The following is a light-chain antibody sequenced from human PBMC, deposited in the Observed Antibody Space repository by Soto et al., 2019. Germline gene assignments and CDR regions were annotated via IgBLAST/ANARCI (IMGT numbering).Light chain of an antibody. Sequence: EIVLTQSPGTLSLSPGERATLSCRASQSVSTNYLAWYQHKPGQAPRLLIYGASSRATGIPDRFSGSGSGTDFTLTISRLEPEDFAVYYCQQYGSSPCTFGQGTKVEIK. V-gene: IGKV3-20*01. CDR3: QQYGSSPCT. CDR1: QSVSTNY. J-gene: IGKJ1*01. CDR2: GAS.